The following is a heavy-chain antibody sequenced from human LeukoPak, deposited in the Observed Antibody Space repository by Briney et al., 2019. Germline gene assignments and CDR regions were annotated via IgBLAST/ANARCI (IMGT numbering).Heavy chain of an antibody. V-gene: IGHV3-48*03. Sequence: PGGSLRLSCAASGFTSSSYEMNWVRQAPGKGLEWVSYITRSGDTIYYADSVKGRFTISRDNAKNSLYLQMNSLRAEDTAVYYCARDQPSSWYYFDYWGQGTLVTVSS. CDR2: ITRSGDTI. CDR3: ARDQPSSWYYFDY. CDR1: GFTSSSYE. D-gene: IGHD6-13*01. J-gene: IGHJ4*02.